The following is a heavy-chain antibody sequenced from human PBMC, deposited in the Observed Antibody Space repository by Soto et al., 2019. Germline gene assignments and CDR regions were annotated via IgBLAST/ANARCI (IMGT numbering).Heavy chain of an antibody. Sequence: QVQLQESGPGLVKPSETLSLTCTVSGGSISIYYWSWIRQPPGKGLEWIGYIYYSGITNYNPSLKSRVTISVDTSKNQFSLKLSSVTAADTAVYYCARRYSSAFDIWGQGTMVTVSS. CDR3: ARRYSSAFDI. V-gene: IGHV4-59*08. J-gene: IGHJ3*02. CDR2: IYYSGIT. CDR1: GGSISIYY. D-gene: IGHD6-13*01.